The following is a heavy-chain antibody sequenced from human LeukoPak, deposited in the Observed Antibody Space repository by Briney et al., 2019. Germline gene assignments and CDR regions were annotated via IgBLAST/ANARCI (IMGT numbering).Heavy chain of an antibody. J-gene: IGHJ4*02. V-gene: IGHV3-53*01. Sequence: GGSLRLSCAASGFTVSSNYMSWVRQAPGKGLEWVSVIYSGGSTYYADSVKGRFTISRDNSKNTLYPQMNSLRAEDTAVYYCARRYCSGGSCYHYWGQGTLVTVSS. CDR2: IYSGGST. CDR3: ARRYCSGGSCYHY. CDR1: GFTVSSNY. D-gene: IGHD2-15*01.